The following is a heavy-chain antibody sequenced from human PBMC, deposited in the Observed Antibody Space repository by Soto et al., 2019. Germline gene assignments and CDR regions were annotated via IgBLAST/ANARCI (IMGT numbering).Heavy chain of an antibody. J-gene: IGHJ3*02. CDR2: IIPIFGTA. CDR3: ARSKNYDILTGDAFDI. D-gene: IGHD3-9*01. Sequence: ASVKVSCKASGGTFSSYAISWVRQAPGQGLEWMGGIIPIFGTANYAQKFQGRVTITADESTSTAYMELSSLRSEDTAVYYCARSKNYDILTGDAFDIWGQGTMVTVSS. V-gene: IGHV1-69*13. CDR1: GGTFSSYA.